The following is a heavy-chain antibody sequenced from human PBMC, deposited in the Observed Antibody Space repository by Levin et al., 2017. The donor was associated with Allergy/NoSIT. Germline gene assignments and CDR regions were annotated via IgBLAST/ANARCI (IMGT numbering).Heavy chain of an antibody. Sequence: LTGGSLRLSCSASGFSFSSYAMHWVRQTPGMGLEYISAISNNGGSTYYADSVKGRFTISRDNSKNTLFLQMSSLRAEDAAVYYCVKASSNAYNSRKGGGDYWGQGTLVTVSS. CDR2: ISNNGGST. CDR3: VKASSNAYNSRKGGGDY. V-gene: IGHV3-64D*06. J-gene: IGHJ4*02. CDR1: GFSFSSYA. D-gene: IGHD5-24*01.